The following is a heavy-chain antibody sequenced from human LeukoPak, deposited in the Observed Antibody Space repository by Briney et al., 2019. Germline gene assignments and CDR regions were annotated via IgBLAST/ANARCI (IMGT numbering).Heavy chain of an antibody. Sequence: PSETLSLTCALYGGSFSGFYLTLIRQPPGRGLEWIGEINDSGSTNCNPSLKSRATMSVDMSKNQFSLKLNSVTAADTAVYFCARRSAYSTSSGVNYWGQGTLVTVSS. CDR1: GGSFSGFY. CDR2: INDSGST. V-gene: IGHV4-34*01. D-gene: IGHD6-6*01. J-gene: IGHJ4*02. CDR3: ARRSAYSTSSGVNY.